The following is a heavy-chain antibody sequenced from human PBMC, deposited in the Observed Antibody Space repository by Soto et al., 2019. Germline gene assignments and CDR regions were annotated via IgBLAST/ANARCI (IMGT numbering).Heavy chain of an antibody. Sequence: EVQLLDSGGGSVQPGGSLRLSCAASGFTFSRFGMRWVRQAPGKGLQWVSSISGTGGSTYYADSVKGRFTISRDNSKNTLYLQMNSLRAEDTAVYFCARGYCSGDTCYHIDYWGQGTLVTVSS. V-gene: IGHV3-23*01. CDR1: GFTFSRFG. J-gene: IGHJ4*02. CDR2: ISGTGGST. CDR3: ARGYCSGDTCYHIDY. D-gene: IGHD2-15*01.